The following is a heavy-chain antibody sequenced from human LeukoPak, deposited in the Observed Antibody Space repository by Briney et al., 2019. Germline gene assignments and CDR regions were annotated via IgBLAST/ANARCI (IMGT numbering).Heavy chain of an antibody. Sequence: TSSETLSLTCAVYGVAFSGYYWSWIRQPPGKGLEWIGEINHSGSTNYNPSLKSRVTISVDTSKNQFSLKLSSVTAADTAVYYCARGRRDSSGWYLSGSRDYYFDYWGQGTLVTVSS. CDR2: INHSGST. J-gene: IGHJ4*02. V-gene: IGHV4-34*01. CDR3: ARGRRDSSGWYLSGSRDYYFDY. CDR1: GVAFSGYY. D-gene: IGHD6-19*01.